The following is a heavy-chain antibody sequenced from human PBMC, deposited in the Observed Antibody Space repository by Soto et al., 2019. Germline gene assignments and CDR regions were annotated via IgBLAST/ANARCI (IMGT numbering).Heavy chain of an antibody. J-gene: IGHJ6*02. CDR3: ARHNYDSSGYYHYYYGIDV. D-gene: IGHD3-22*01. CDR1: GGFGGSFSGYY. Sequence: SEALPVTCAVSGGFGGSFSGYYWSWIREPPGKGLEWIGEINHSGSTNYSPSLKSRVTISVDTSKNQFSLKLSSVTAADTAVYYCARHNYDSSGYYHYYYGIDVWGQGTTVT. CDR2: INHSGST. V-gene: IGHV4-34*01.